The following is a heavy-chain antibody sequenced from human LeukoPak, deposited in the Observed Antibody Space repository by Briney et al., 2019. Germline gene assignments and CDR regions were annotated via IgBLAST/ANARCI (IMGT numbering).Heavy chain of an antibody. D-gene: IGHD3-10*01. CDR3: TRGPSYHSKWVGGMWFDP. Sequence: ASVKVSFKASGYTFTSYDIHWVRQASGHGLEWMGWMNPKSAHTGLAQRFQGRVTLTRNTSISTAYMELSSLTSEDTAMYYCTRGPSYHSKWVGGMWFDPWGQGTLVSVSS. V-gene: IGHV1-8*01. J-gene: IGHJ5*02. CDR2: MNPKSAHT. CDR1: GYTFTSYD.